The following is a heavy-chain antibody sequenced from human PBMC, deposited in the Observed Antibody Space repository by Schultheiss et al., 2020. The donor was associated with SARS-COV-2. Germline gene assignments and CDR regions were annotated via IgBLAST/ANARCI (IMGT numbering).Heavy chain of an antibody. Sequence: ASVKVSCKASGYTFTSYGISWVRQAPGQGLEWMGWINPNSGGTNYAQKFQGRVTMTRDTSISTAYMELSRLRSDDTAVYYCANNRWLRFADDFDYWGQGTLVTVSS. CDR2: INPNSGGT. CDR1: GYTFTSYG. D-gene: IGHD5-12*01. CDR3: ANNRWLRFADDFDY. V-gene: IGHV1-2*02. J-gene: IGHJ4*02.